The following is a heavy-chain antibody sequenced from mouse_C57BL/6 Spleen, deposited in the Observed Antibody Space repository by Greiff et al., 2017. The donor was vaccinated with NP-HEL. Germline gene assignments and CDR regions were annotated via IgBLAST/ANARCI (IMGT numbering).Heavy chain of an antibody. CDR1: GYTFTSYW. D-gene: IGHD2-4*01. CDR2: IYPGSGST. J-gene: IGHJ3*01. V-gene: IGHV1-55*01. Sequence: QVQLQQPGAELVKPGASVKMSCKASGYTFTSYWITWVKQRPGQGLEWIGDIYPGSGSTNYNEKFKSKATLTVDTSSSTAYMQLSSLTSEDSAVYYCARWGDYDSAWFAYWGQGTLVTVSA. CDR3: ARWGDYDSAWFAY.